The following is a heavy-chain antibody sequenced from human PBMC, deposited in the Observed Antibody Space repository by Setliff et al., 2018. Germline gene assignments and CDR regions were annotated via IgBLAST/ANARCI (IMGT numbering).Heavy chain of an antibody. J-gene: IGHJ6*04. CDR3: ARDCSAGVCQVDY. CDR1: GYSFTSYW. Sequence: GESLKISCKGSGYSFTSYWIGWVRRMPGKGLEWMGIIYPADSDTRYSPSFQGQVTISADKSISTAYLQWSSLRASDSAMYYCARDCSAGVCQVDYWGKGTTVTVSS. CDR2: IYPADSDT. V-gene: IGHV5-51*01. D-gene: IGHD2-15*01.